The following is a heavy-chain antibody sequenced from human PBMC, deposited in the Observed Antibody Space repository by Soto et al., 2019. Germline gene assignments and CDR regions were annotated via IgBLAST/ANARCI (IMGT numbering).Heavy chain of an antibody. CDR2: IYYSGST. CDR3: ARMYSSSSCFDY. J-gene: IGHJ4*02. D-gene: IGHD6-6*01. Sequence: QVQLQESGPGLVKPSETLSLTCTVSGGSISSYYWSWIRQPPGKGLEWIGYIYYSGSTNYNPSLKRRVPISVDTSKNQFSLKLSSVTAADTAVYYCARMYSSSSCFDYWGQGTLVTVSS. CDR1: GGSISSYY. V-gene: IGHV4-59*08.